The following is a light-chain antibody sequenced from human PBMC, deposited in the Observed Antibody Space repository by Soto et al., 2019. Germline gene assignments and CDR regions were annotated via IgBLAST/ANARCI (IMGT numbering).Light chain of an antibody. CDR2: GAS. CDR3: QQYNNRWT. J-gene: IGKJ1*01. Sequence: EIVMTQSPVTLSVSPGERATLSCRASQSVSSNLAWYQQKPGQAPRLLIYGASTRATGIPARFSGSGSGTEFTLTISSLQSEDFAVYYCQQYNNRWTFGQGTKVDI. CDR1: QSVSSN. V-gene: IGKV3-15*01.